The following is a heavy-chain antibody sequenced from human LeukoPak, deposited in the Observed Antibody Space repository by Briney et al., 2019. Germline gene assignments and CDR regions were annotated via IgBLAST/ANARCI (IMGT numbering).Heavy chain of an antibody. D-gene: IGHD1-26*01. Sequence: GSLRLFRAASGFNLWEYAMRLVRPASREGLELFSTITGSAASTYYADSVKGRFTISRDNSRSTLFLQMNSLRAEDTAVYYCAKHIVGTTQMFDYWGQGALVTVSS. CDR1: GFNLWEYA. J-gene: IGHJ4*02. CDR2: ITGSAAST. CDR3: AKHIVGTTQMFDY. V-gene: IGHV3-23*01.